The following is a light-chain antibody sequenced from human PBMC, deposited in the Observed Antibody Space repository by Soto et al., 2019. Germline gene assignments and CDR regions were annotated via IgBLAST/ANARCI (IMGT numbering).Light chain of an antibody. CDR3: QQYNDSFPYT. Sequence: DIQLTQSPSTLSASIGDRVTITCRASQSISTWLAWYQQKPGTAPKLLIYKASTLEGGVPSRFRRIRSWAELTLSLSSLQPDDFATYYCQQYNDSFPYTLGQGTKVDI. CDR1: QSISTW. V-gene: IGKV1-5*03. CDR2: KAS. J-gene: IGKJ2*01.